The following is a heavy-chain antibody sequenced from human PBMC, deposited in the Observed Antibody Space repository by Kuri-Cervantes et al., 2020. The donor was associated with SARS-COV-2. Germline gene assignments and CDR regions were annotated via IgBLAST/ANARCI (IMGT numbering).Heavy chain of an antibody. V-gene: IGHV1-69*06. J-gene: IGHJ6*02. CDR1: GGTFSSYA. Sequence: SVKVSCKASGGTFSSYAISWVRQAPGQGLEWMGGIIPIFGTANYAQKFQGRVTITADKSTSTAYMELSSLRSEDTAVYYCARGYCSSTSCYATKEDYYYYGMDVWGQGTTVTVSS. CDR3: ARGYCSSTSCYATKEDYYYYGMDV. CDR2: IIPIFGTA. D-gene: IGHD2-2*01.